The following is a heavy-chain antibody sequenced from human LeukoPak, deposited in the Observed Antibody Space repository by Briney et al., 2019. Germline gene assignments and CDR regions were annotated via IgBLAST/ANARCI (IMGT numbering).Heavy chain of an antibody. Sequence: SETLSLTCAVYGGSFSGYSWSWIRQPPGKGLEWIGEINHSGSTNYNPSLKSRVTISVDTSKNQFFLKLSSVTAADTAMYYCARGRERGLGYWGQGTLVTVSS. D-gene: IGHD3-10*01. CDR3: ARGRERGLGY. CDR2: INHSGST. CDR1: GGSFSGYS. J-gene: IGHJ4*02. V-gene: IGHV4-34*01.